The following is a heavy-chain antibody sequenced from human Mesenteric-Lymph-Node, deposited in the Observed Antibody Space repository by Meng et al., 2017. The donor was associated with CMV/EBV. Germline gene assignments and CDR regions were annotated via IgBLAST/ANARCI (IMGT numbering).Heavy chain of an antibody. V-gene: IGHV1-2*02. D-gene: IGHD3-9*01. CDR3: ARDLYYDILTAYSQLDY. J-gene: IGHJ4*02. Sequence: KVSCKASGYTFSDYHIHWVRQAPGQGLECLGWINPNSGGTNLAQKFQGRVTLTTDTSTNTAYMDLYSLRSDDTAVYYCARDLYYDILTAYSQLDYWGQGTLVTVSS. CDR1: GYTFSDYH. CDR2: INPNSGGT.